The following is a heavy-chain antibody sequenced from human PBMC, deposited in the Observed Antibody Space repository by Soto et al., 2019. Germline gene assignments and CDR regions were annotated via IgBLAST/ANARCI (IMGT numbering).Heavy chain of an antibody. CDR1: GGSISSGGYY. Sequence: QVQLQESGPGLVKPSQTLSLTCTVSGGSISSGGYYWSWIRQHPGKGLEWIGYIYYSGSTYYNPSLKSRVTISVDTSKNQCSLKLSSVTAADTAVYYCARSKTTVTTFFRKAYYFDYWGQGTLVTVSS. J-gene: IGHJ4*02. CDR3: ARSKTTVTTFFRKAYYFDY. V-gene: IGHV4-31*03. CDR2: IYYSGST. D-gene: IGHD4-17*01.